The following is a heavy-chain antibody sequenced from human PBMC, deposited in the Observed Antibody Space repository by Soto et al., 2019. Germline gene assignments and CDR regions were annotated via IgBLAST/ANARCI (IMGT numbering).Heavy chain of an antibody. CDR3: ARRRLPANWFDP. D-gene: IGHD2-2*01. J-gene: IGHJ5*02. V-gene: IGHV4-39*01. CDR2: IYYNGNT. CDR1: GGSISSSSYY. Sequence: SETLSLTCTVSGGSISSSSYYWGWIRQPPGKGLAWIATIYYNGNTYYNLSLKSRVTISVDTSKNQFSLKLSSVTAADTAVYYCARRRLPANWFDPWGQGTLVTVSS.